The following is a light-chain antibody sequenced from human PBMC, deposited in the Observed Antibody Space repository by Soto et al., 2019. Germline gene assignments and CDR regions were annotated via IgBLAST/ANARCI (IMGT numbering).Light chain of an antibody. CDR2: DVS. CDR1: SSDVGGYNY. J-gene: IGLJ2*01. CDR3: SSYTSSSTLV. V-gene: IGLV2-14*01. Sequence: QSVLTQPASVSGSPGQSTTISCTGTSSDVGGYNYVSWYQQHPGKAPKLMIYDVSNRPSGVSNRFSGSKSGNTASLTISGLQAEDEADYYCSSYTSSSTLVFGGGTQLTVL.